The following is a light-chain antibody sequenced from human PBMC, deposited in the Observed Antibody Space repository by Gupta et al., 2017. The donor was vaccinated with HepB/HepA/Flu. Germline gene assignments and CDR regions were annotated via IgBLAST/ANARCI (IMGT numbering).Light chain of an antibody. CDR1: QGISSY. CDR3: QQLNSYPT. J-gene: IGKJ1*01. V-gene: IGKV1-9*01. Sequence: DIQLTQSPSFLSASVGDRVTITCRASQGISSYLAWYQQKPGKAPKLLIYAASTVQSGVTSRFSGSGDGTEFTLTSSSLQPEDCANYYCQQLNSYPTFGQGTXVEIK. CDR2: AAS.